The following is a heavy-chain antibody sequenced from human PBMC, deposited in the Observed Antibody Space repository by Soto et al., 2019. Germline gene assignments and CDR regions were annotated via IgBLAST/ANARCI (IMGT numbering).Heavy chain of an antibody. Sequence: GGSLRLSCAASGFTFSSYSMNWVRQAPGKGLEWVSSISSSSSYIYYADSVKGRFTISRDNAKNSLYLQMNSLRAEDTAVYYCARDLILVGAVHSYYYYGMDVWGQGTTVTVSS. J-gene: IGHJ6*02. D-gene: IGHD1-26*01. CDR1: GFTFSSYS. CDR3: ARDLILVGAVHSYYYYGMDV. CDR2: ISSSSSYI. V-gene: IGHV3-21*01.